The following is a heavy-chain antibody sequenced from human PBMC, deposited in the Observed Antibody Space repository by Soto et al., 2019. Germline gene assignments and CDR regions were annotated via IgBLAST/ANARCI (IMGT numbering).Heavy chain of an antibody. J-gene: IGHJ4*02. CDR3: VKDNGGYYDSSGNFEY. D-gene: IGHD3-22*01. CDR2: ISWNSGSL. Sequence: GGSLRLSCAASGFRFDDYAMHWVWQVPGKGLEWVSGISWNSGSLGYGDSVKGRFTISRDNAKNSLYLQMNGLRPEDTAFYYCVKDNGGYYDSSGNFEYWGQGTLVTVSS. CDR1: GFRFDDYA. V-gene: IGHV3-9*01.